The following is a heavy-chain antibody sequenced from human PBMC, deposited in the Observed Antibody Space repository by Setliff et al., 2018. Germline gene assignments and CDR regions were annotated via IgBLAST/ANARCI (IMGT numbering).Heavy chain of an antibody. Sequence: LRLSCTASGLSYTNDWVSWVRQAPGKGLEWLASINPHGSEKYYADSVKGRFTISRDNAKNSPSLQMNNLRTEDTAVYYCFGAGTCSYWGQGTLVTVSS. CDR2: INPHGSEK. J-gene: IGHJ4*02. D-gene: IGHD3-10*01. V-gene: IGHV3-7*01. CDR1: GLSYTNDW. CDR3: FGAGTCSY.